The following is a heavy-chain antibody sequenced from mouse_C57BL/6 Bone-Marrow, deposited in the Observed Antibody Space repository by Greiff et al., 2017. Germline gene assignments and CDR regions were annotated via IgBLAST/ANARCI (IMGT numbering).Heavy chain of an antibody. CDR2: ISDGGSYT. CDR1: GFTFSSYA. Sequence: EVQGVESGGGLVKPGGSLKLSCAASGFTFSSYAMSWVRQTPEKSLEWVATISDGGSYTYYPDNVKGRFTISRDNAKNNLYLQMSHLKSEDTAMYYCARVYKWYFDYWGKGTTLTVSS. V-gene: IGHV5-4*01. J-gene: IGHJ2*01. D-gene: IGHD1-3*01. CDR3: ARVYKWYFDY.